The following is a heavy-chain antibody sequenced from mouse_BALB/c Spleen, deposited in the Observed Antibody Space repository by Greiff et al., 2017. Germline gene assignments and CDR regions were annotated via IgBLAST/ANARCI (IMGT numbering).Heavy chain of an antibody. V-gene: IGHV1-82*01. J-gene: IGHJ1*01. CDR1: GYAFSSSW. CDR2: IYPGDGDT. Sequence: QVQLQQSGPELVKPGASVKISCKASGYAFSSSWMNWVKQRPGQGLEWIGRIYPGDGDTNYNGKFKGKATLTADKSSSTAYMQLSSLTSVDSAVYFCAPGDYGSSYWYFDVWGAGTTVTVSS. D-gene: IGHD1-1*01. CDR3: APGDYGSSYWYFDV.